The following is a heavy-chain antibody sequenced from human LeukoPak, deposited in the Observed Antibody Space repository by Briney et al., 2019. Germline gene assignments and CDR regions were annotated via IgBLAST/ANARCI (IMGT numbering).Heavy chain of an antibody. CDR3: AKDLRRSWRNFDY. CDR1: GFTFSSYA. D-gene: IGHD5-24*01. V-gene: IGHV3-30-3*01. Sequence: GGSLRLSCAASGFTFSSYAMHWVRQAPGKGLEWVAVISYDGSNKYYADSVKGRFTISRDNSKNTLFLQMNSLRAEDTAVYYCAKDLRRSWRNFDYWGQGTLVTVSS. J-gene: IGHJ4*02. CDR2: ISYDGSNK.